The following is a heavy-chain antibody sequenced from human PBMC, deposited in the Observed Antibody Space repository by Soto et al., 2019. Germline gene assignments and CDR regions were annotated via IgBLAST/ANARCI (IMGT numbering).Heavy chain of an antibody. CDR2: IYYSGST. J-gene: IGHJ6*02. D-gene: IGHD3-10*01. V-gene: IGHV4-30-4*01. Sequence: SETLSLTCTVSGGSISSGDYYWRWIRQPPGKGLEWIGYIYYSGSTYYNPSLKSRVTISVDTSKNQFSLKLSSVTAADTAVYYCARTSLGYGSGSSNMDVWGQGTTVTVSS. CDR1: GGSISSGDYY. CDR3: ARTSLGYGSGSSNMDV.